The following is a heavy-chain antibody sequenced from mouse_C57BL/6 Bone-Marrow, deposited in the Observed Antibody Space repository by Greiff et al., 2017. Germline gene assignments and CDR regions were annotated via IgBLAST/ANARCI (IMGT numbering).Heavy chain of an antibody. V-gene: IGHV1-53*01. CDR2: IKPSNGGT. Sequence: QVQLQQPGTELVKPGASVKLTCKASGYTFTSYWMHWVKQRPGQGLEWIGNIKPSNGGTNYNEKFKSKTTLTVDKSSSTAYMKRSSLTSEDSAVYDCARLVAMDDWGQGTSVTVAS. J-gene: IGHJ4*01. CDR1: GYTFTSYW. CDR3: ARLVAMDD.